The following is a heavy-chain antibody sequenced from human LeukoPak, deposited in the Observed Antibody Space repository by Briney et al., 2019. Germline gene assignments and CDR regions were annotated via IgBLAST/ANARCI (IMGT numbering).Heavy chain of an antibody. CDR1: GFTFSSYA. CDR3: ARGRIGPDY. CDR2: ISGSGVST. Sequence: GGSLRLSCAASGFTFSSYAMSWVRQAPGKGLEWVSGISGSGVSTYYADSVKGRFTISRDNSKNTLYMQMNSLRAGDTAVYYCARGRIGPDYWGQGTLLTVSS. V-gene: IGHV3-23*01. J-gene: IGHJ4*02. D-gene: IGHD3/OR15-3a*01.